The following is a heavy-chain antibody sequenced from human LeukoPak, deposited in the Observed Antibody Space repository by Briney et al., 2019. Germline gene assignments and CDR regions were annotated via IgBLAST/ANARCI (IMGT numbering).Heavy chain of an antibody. Sequence: GGSLRLSCAASGFTFSSYGMHWVRQAPGKGLEWVAVISYDGSNKYYADSVKGRFTISRDNSKNTLYLQMNSLRAEDTAVYYCAKDQLDYWGQETLVTVSS. D-gene: IGHD2-2*01. J-gene: IGHJ4*02. CDR1: GFTFSSYG. CDR2: ISYDGSNK. V-gene: IGHV3-30*18. CDR3: AKDQLDY.